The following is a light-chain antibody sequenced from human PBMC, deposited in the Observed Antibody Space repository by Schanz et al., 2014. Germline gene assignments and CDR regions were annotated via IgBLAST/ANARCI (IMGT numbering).Light chain of an antibody. CDR2: DSS. CDR1: QNVSTY. CDR3: QQHGSSLT. V-gene: IGKV3-11*01. J-gene: IGKJ3*01. Sequence: EIVLTQSPATLSLSPGERATLSCRASQNVSTYLAWYQQKPGQAPRLLIYDSSHRATGIPARFSGSGSETDFTLTISSLEPEDFAVYYCQQHGSSLTFGPGTKVDVK.